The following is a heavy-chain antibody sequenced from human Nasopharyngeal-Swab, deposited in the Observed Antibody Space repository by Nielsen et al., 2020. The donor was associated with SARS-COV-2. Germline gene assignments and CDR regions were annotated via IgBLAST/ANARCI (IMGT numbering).Heavy chain of an antibody. J-gene: IGHJ3*02. CDR1: GGSISSGDYY. V-gene: IGHV4-61*08. D-gene: IGHD3-9*01. CDR3: ARHDWAYYDILTGYVVNAFDI. CDR2: IYYSGST. Sequence: SETLSLTCTVSGGSISSGDYYWSWIRQPPGKGLEWIGYIYYSGSTNYNPSLKSRVTISVDTSKNQFSLKLSSVTAADTAVYYCARHDWAYYDILTGYVVNAFDIWGQGTMVTVSS.